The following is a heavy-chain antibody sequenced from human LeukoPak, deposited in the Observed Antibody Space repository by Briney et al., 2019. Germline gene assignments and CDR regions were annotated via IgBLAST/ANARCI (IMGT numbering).Heavy chain of an antibody. CDR1: GFTFSSYE. CDR2: ISSSGSTI. V-gene: IGHV3-48*03. Sequence: GGSLRLSCAASGFTFSSYEMNWVRQAPGKGLEWVSYISSSGSTIYYADSVKGRFTISRDNSKDTLYLQMNSLRAEDTAVYYCAKDDGGVAGTGEGYYFDYWGQGTLVTVSS. D-gene: IGHD6-19*01. J-gene: IGHJ4*02. CDR3: AKDDGGVAGTGEGYYFDY.